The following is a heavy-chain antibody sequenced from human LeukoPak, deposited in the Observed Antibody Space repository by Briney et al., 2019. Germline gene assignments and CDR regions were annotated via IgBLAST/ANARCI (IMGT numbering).Heavy chain of an antibody. D-gene: IGHD1-1*01. CDR2: IYYSGST. CDR1: GGSISSSYYY. J-gene: IGHJ4*02. CDR3: PKHEDRNWYFSH. V-gene: IGHV4-39*01. Sequence: SETLSLTCTVSGGSISSSYYYWGWIRQPPGKGLEWIGTIYYSGSTYYNPSLKSRVTISVDTSKNQFSLKLSSVTAPDTAVYYCPKHEDRNWYFSHWGKGTLLTASS.